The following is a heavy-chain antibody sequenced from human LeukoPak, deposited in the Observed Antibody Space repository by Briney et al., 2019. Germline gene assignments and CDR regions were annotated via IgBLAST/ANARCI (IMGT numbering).Heavy chain of an antibody. CDR2: IYYSGST. CDR3: ARGSLDSGYVNFDY. J-gene: IGHJ4*02. Sequence: SEALSLTCTVSGGSISSGGYYWSWIRQHPGKGLEWIGYIYYSGSTYYNPPLKSRVTISVDTSKSQFSLNLSSVTAADTAVYYCARGSLDSGYVNFDYWGQGTLVTVSS. CDR1: GGSISSGGYY. D-gene: IGHD5-12*01. V-gene: IGHV4-31*03.